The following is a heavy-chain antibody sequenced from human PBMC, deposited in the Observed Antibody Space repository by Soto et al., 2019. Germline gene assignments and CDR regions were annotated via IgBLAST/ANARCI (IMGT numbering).Heavy chain of an antibody. D-gene: IGHD3-10*01. Sequence: SETLSLTCAVYGGSLSGYYWSWIRQPPGKGLEWIGEINHSGTTNYNPSLKSRVTMSIDTSKNQFSLKLSSVTAADTAIYHCAGGLFSPVNYWGQGTLVTVSS. V-gene: IGHV4-34*01. J-gene: IGHJ4*02. CDR2: INHSGTT. CDR3: AGGLFSPVNY. CDR1: GGSLSGYY.